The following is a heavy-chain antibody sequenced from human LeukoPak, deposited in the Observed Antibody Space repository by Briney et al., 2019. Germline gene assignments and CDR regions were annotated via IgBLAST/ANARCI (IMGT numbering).Heavy chain of an antibody. CDR2: IIPILAIT. V-gene: IGHV1-69*04. Sequence: SVKVSCKASGGTFSSYAISWVRQASGHGLEWIGRIIPILAITHYAQRFEGRVTITADESATTAYMELSSLTSEDTALYFCARHYGGNSVTAGFQYWGQGTLVTVSS. CDR3: ARHYGGNSVTAGFQY. D-gene: IGHD4-23*01. CDR1: GGTFSSYA. J-gene: IGHJ1*01.